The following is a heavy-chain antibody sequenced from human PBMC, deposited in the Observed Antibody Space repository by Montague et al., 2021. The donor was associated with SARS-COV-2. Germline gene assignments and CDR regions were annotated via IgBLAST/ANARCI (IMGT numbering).Heavy chain of an antibody. D-gene: IGHD1-1*01. V-gene: IGHV4-39*01. J-gene: IGHJ4*02. CDR1: GDSISSSSYN. CDR2: VHYSGRP. Sequence: SETLSLTCTVYGDSISSSSYNWGWIRQPPGKGLEGIGSVHYSGRPYYNPSLKSRVTIYVDTSKNQLSRKLSSVTAADTTVYYCTRHVHMTWPEPSPGFDYWGQGTLVTVSS. CDR3: TRHVHMTWPEPSPGFDY.